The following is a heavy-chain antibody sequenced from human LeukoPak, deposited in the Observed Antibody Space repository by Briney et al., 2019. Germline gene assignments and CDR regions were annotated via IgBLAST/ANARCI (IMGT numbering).Heavy chain of an antibody. V-gene: IGHV3-53*01. CDR1: GLTVSSNH. J-gene: IGHJ5*02. CDR2: FYSGGAI. Sequence: GGSLRLSCAASGLTVSSNHMNWVRQAPGRGLEWVSAFYSGGAIYYADSVKGRFTISRDNSKNTLSLQMNSLRAEDTAVYYCARDVSGDGMAWLDPWGQGTLVTVSS. D-gene: IGHD3-10*01. CDR3: ARDVSGDGMAWLDP.